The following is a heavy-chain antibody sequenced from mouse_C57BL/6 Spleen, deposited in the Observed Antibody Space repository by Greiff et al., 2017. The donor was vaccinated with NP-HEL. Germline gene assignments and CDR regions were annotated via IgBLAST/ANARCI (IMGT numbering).Heavy chain of an antibody. Sequence: EVQGVESGGGLVQPGGSLSLSCAASGFTFTDYYMSWVRQPPGKALEWLGFIRNKANGYTTEYSASVKGRFTISRDNSQSILYLQMNALRAEDSATYYSARYPRVTTTEAYAMDYWGQGTSVTVSS. CDR3: ARYPRVTTTEAYAMDY. J-gene: IGHJ4*01. CDR2: IRNKANGYTT. CDR1: GFTFTDYY. V-gene: IGHV7-3*01. D-gene: IGHD2-2*01.